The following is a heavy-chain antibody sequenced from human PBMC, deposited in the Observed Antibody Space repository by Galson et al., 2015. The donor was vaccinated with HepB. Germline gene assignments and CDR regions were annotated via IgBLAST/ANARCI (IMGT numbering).Heavy chain of an antibody. D-gene: IGHD2-2*02. CDR3: AKVGPNPLYCSSTSCYNLYYGMDV. J-gene: IGHJ6*02. CDR1: GFTFSSYG. Sequence: SLRLSCAASGFTFSSYGMHWVRQAPGKGLEWVAVISYDGSNKYYADSVKGRFTISRDNSKNTLYLQMNSLRAEDTAVYYCAKVGPNPLYCSSTSCYNLYYGMDVWGQGTTVTVSS. CDR2: ISYDGSNK. V-gene: IGHV3-30*18.